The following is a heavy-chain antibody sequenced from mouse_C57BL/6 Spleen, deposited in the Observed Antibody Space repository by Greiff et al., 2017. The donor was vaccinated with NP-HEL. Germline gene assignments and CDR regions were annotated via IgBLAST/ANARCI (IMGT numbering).Heavy chain of an antibody. Sequence: EVHLVESGEGLVKPGGSLKLSCAASGFTFSSYAMSWVRQTPEKRLEWVAYISSGGDYIYYADTVKGRFTISRDNARNTLYLQMSSLKSEDTAMYYCTRESSSLYYYAMDYWGQGTSVTVSS. D-gene: IGHD1-3*01. CDR1: GFTFSSYA. J-gene: IGHJ4*01. V-gene: IGHV5-9-1*02. CDR3: TRESSSLYYYAMDY. CDR2: ISSGGDYI.